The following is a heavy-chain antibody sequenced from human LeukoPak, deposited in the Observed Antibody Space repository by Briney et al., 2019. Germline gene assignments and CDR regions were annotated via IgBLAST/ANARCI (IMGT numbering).Heavy chain of an antibody. CDR2: ISGSGGST. V-gene: IGHV3-23*01. J-gene: IGHJ4*02. CDR3: AKDMNTYYYDV. Sequence: GGSLRLSCEISGYMFSNAYLNWVRQAPGKGLEWVSGISGSGGSTNYAHSVKGRFTISRDNSKNTLYLQMNSLRAEDTAVYHCAKDMNTYYYDVWGQGTLVTVSS. CDR1: GYMFSNAY. D-gene: IGHD3-22*01.